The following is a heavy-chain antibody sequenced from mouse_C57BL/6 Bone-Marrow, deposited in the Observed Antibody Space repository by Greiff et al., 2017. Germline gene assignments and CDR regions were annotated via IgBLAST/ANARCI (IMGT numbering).Heavy chain of an antibody. Sequence: QVQLQQSGAELMKPGASVKLSCKATGYTFTGYWIAWVKQRPGHGLEWIGAIFPGSGSTNYHEKFKGKATFTAATSTNTAYMQLRSLTTEDSAIYDCATYYYGSSYWYFDVWGTGTTVTVSA. V-gene: IGHV1-9*01. CDR3: ATYYYGSSYWYFDV. CDR1: GYTFTGYW. J-gene: IGHJ1*03. CDR2: IFPGSGST. D-gene: IGHD1-1*01.